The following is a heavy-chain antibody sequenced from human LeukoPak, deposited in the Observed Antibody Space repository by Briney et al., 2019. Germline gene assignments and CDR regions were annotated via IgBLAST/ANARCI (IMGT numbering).Heavy chain of an antibody. CDR2: TYYRSKWYN. J-gene: IGHJ6*02. Sequence: SQTLSLTCAISGDSVSSNSAAWNWIRQPPSRGLEWLGRTYYRSKWYNDYAVSVKSRITINPDTSKNQFSLQLNSVTPEDTAVYYCARDRGTSSGWYYYYGMDVWGQGTTVTVSS. CDR1: GDSVSSNSAA. CDR3: ARDRGTSSGWYYYYGMDV. V-gene: IGHV6-1*01. D-gene: IGHD6-19*01.